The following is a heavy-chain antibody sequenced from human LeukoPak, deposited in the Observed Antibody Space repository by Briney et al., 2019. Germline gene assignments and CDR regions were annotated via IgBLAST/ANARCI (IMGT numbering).Heavy chain of an antibody. V-gene: IGHV1-2*02. D-gene: IGHD3-3*01. CDR1: GYTFTGYY. J-gene: IGHJ4*02. CDR3: AIGRYYDFWIGYVTFDY. Sequence: ASVKVSCKASGYTFTGYYMHWVRQAPGQGLEWMGWINPNSGGTNYAQKFQGRVTMTRDTSISTAYMELSRLRSDDTAVYYCAIGRYYDFWIGYVTFDYWGQGTLVTVSS. CDR2: INPNSGGT.